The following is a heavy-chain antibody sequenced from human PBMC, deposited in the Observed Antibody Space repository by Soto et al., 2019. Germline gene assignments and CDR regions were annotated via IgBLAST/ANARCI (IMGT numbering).Heavy chain of an antibody. Sequence: QVTLKECGPVLVKPTETLTLTCTVSGFSLSNARMGVSWIRQPPGKALEWLAHIFSNDEKSYSTSLKSRLTISKDTSKSQVVLTMTNMDPVDTATYYCARVVVVAATLWWFDPWGQGTLVTVSS. D-gene: IGHD2-15*01. J-gene: IGHJ5*02. CDR3: ARVVVVAATLWWFDP. CDR2: IFSNDEK. CDR1: GFSLSNARMG. V-gene: IGHV2-26*01.